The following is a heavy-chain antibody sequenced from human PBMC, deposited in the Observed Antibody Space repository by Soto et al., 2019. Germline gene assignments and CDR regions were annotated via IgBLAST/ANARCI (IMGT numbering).Heavy chain of an antibody. CDR1: GFTFSSYA. Sequence: EVQVLESGGGLGQPGGSLRLSCAASGFTFSSYAMAWVRQAPGKGLEWVSSISGSGDRTYYADSVKGRLTISRDNSKNTLSLQMNRLRAEDTALYYCARGPYTDSSEWFDPWGQGTLVTVSS. CDR3: ARGPYTDSSEWFDP. V-gene: IGHV3-23*01. J-gene: IGHJ5*02. CDR2: ISGSGDRT. D-gene: IGHD2-2*02.